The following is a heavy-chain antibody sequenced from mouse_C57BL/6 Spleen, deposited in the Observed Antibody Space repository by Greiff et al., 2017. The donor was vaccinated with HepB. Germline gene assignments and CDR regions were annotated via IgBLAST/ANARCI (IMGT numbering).Heavy chain of an antibody. J-gene: IGHJ2*01. CDR3: ARELRLPDY. CDR2: IYPRSGNT. D-gene: IGHD3-2*02. Sequence: QVHVKQSGAELARPGASVKLSCKASGYTFTSYGISWVKQRTGQGLEWIGEIYPRSGNTYYNEKFKGKATLTADKSSSTAYMELRSLTSEDSAVYFCARELRLPDYWGQGTTLTVSS. CDR1: GYTFTSYG. V-gene: IGHV1-81*01.